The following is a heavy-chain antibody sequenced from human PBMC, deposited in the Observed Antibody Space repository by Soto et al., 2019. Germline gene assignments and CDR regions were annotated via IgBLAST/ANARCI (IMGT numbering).Heavy chain of an antibody. CDR1: GGSISTYY. CDR3: ARGTQLWYSRHFAV. Sequence: QLQLQESGPGLVTPSETLSLTCTISGGSISTYYWGFIRQPPGKGLEWVAYVFHSGNTDSNPSLKSRVTMSVDTSKNQFSLKLKSVTAADTAVYYCARGTQLWYSRHFAVWGRGTLVTVSS. V-gene: IGHV4-59*01. J-gene: IGHJ2*01. CDR2: VFHSGNT. D-gene: IGHD5-18*01.